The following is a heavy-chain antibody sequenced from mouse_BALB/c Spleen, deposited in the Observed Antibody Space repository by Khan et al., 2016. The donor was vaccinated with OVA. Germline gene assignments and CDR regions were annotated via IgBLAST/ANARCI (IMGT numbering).Heavy chain of an antibody. J-gene: IGHJ2*01. CDR3: ARDRIDY. CDR1: GYTFTSCW. V-gene: IGHV1-7*01. Sequence: QVQLKESGAELAKPGASVKMSCKASGYTFTSCWMHWIKQRPGQGLEWIGYINPTSGYTDYNQKFMDKATLTADKSSSTAYMQLSSLTSDDSAVYYCARDRIDYWGQGTALTVSS. CDR2: INPTSGYT.